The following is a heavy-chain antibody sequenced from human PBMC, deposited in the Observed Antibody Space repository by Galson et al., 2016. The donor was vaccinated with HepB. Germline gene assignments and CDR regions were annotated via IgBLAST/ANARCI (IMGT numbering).Heavy chain of an antibody. J-gene: IGHJ3*01. CDR2: INQGGSQT. CDR1: GFTFSGYD. CDR3: ARDLSPSYADNWYDALDL. V-gene: IGHV3-7*01. D-gene: IGHD2-2*01. Sequence: SLRLSCAASGFTFSGYDMHWVRQAPGKGLEWVANINQGGSQTFYADSVKGRFTISRDNAKNSLYLQMHSLRPEDTAVYYCARDLSPSYADNWYDALDLWGQGTLVTVSS.